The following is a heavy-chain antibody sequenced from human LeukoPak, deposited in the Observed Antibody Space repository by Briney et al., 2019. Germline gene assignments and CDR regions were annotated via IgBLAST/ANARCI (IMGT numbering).Heavy chain of an antibody. D-gene: IGHD5-18*01. J-gene: IGHJ4*02. V-gene: IGHV3-21*04. CDR1: GFTFSSYS. Sequence: GGSLRLSCAASGFTFSSYSMNWVRQAPGKGLEWVSSISSSSSYIYYADSVKGRFTISRDNAKNTLYLQMNSLRAEDTAIYYCATYRQVMLPFESWGQGTLVTVSS. CDR2: ISSSSSYI. CDR3: ATYRQVMLPFES.